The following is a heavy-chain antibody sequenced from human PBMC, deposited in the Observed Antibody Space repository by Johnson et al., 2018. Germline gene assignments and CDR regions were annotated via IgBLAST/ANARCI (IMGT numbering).Heavy chain of an antibody. V-gene: IGHV3-30*18. CDR1: GFTFSSYG. CDR2: ISYDGSNK. J-gene: IGHJ4*02. CDR3: AKGGTRTWLIFDY. Sequence: QVQLVQSGGGVVQPGRSLRLSCAASGFTFSSYGMHWVRQAPGKGLEWVAVISYDGSNKYYADSVKGRFTISRDNPKNTLYLQMNSLGSEDTAVYYRAKGGTRTWLIFDYWGQGTLVTVSS. D-gene: IGHD5-12*01.